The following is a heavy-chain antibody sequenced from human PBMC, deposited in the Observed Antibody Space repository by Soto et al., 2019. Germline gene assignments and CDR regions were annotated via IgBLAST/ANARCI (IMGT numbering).Heavy chain of an antibody. CDR3: AREAAPIAVANWFGP. D-gene: IGHD6-19*01. J-gene: IGHJ5*02. CDR2: ISSSSSTI. Sequence: GGSLRLSCAASGFTFSSYSMNWVRQAPGKGLEWVSYISSSSSTIYYADSVKGRFTISSDNAKNSLYLQMNSLRDEDTAVYYCAREAAPIAVANWFGPWGQGXLVTVSS. V-gene: IGHV3-48*02. CDR1: GFTFSSYS.